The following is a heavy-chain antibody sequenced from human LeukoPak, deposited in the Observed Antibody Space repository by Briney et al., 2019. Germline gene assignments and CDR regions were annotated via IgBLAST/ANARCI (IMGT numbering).Heavy chain of an antibody. CDR3: ARLRSPGDFDY. J-gene: IGHJ4*02. Sequence: PSETLSLTCAVYGGSFSGYYWSWIRQPPGKGLEWIGEINHSGSTNYNPSLKSRLTISLDMSKNQFSLKLSSVTAADTAMYYCARLRSPGDFDYWGQGTLVTVSS. V-gene: IGHV4-34*01. D-gene: IGHD1-26*01. CDR2: INHSGST. CDR1: GGSFSGYY.